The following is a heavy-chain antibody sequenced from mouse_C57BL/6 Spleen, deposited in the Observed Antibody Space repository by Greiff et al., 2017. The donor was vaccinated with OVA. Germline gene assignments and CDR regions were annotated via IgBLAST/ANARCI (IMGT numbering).Heavy chain of an antibody. J-gene: IGHJ4*01. D-gene: IGHD2-3*01. V-gene: IGHV3-6*01. Sequence: DVQLQESGPGLVKPSQSLSLTCSVTGYSITSGYYWNWIRQFPGNKLEWMGYISYDGSNNYNPSLKNRIPITRDTSKNQFFLKLNSVTTEDTATYYCARESFYDYDAMDYWGQGTSVTVSS. CDR1: GYSITSGYY. CDR3: ARESFYDYDAMDY. CDR2: ISYDGSN.